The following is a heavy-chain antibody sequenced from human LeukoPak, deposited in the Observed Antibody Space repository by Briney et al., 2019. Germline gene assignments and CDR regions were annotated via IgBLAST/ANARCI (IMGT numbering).Heavy chain of an antibody. J-gene: IGHJ3*01. D-gene: IGHD3-10*01. CDR3: AKDLSGDMSD. Sequence: PGRSLRLSCAASGFTFSSYGMHWVRQAPAKGQEWVAVISYDGSNKYYADSVKGRFTISRDNSKNTLYLQMNSLRAEDTAVYYCAKDLSGDMSDWGQGTMVTVSS. V-gene: IGHV3-30*18. CDR1: GFTFSSYG. CDR2: ISYDGSNK.